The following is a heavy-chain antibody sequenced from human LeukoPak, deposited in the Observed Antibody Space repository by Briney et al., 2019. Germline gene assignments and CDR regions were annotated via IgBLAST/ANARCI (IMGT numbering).Heavy chain of an antibody. Sequence: ASVKVSCKASGYTFTGYYMHWVRQAPGQGIEWMGWINPNSGGTNYAQKFQGRVTMTRDTSITTAYMELSRLRSDDTAVYYCTRHMNNWAYYFDYWGQGTLVTVSS. CDR3: TRHMNNWAYYFDY. CDR2: INPNSGGT. V-gene: IGHV1-2*02. J-gene: IGHJ4*02. D-gene: IGHD1-20*01. CDR1: GYTFTGYY.